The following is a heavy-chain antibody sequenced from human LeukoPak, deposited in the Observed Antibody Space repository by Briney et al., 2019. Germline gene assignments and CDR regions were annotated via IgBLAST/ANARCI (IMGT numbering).Heavy chain of an antibody. CDR1: GDSISSSKW. CDR2: IYHSGST. J-gene: IGHJ4*02. Sequence: PSGTLSLTCAVSGDSISSSKWWSWVRQPAGKGLEWIGEIYHSGSTNYNPSLKSRVTISVDTSKNQFSLKLSSVTAADTAVYYCARDGVDGSGFDYWGQGTLVTVSS. CDR3: ARDGVDGSGFDY. D-gene: IGHD6-19*01. V-gene: IGHV4-4*02.